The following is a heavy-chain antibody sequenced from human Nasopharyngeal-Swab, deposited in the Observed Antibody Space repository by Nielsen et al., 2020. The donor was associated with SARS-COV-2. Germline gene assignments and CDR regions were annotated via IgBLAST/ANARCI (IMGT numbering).Heavy chain of an antibody. J-gene: IGHJ5*02. D-gene: IGHD2-15*01. V-gene: IGHV1-46*01. CDR3: ARGGDPREVVAATDCFDP. Sequence: WVRQAPGQGLEWMGIINPGGGSARYSQNFQGRVTMTRDTSTSTVYMELSSLRSGDTAVYYCARGGDPREVVAATDCFDPWGQGTLVTVSS. CDR2: INPGGGSA.